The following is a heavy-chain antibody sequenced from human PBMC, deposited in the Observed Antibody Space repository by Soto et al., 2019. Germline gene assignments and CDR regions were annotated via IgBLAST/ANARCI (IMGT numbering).Heavy chain of an antibody. V-gene: IGHV3-30*18. CDR1: GFTFSSYG. CDR3: AKEGPITNWYFDY. CDR2: ISYDGNVA. J-gene: IGHJ4*02. Sequence: QVQLVESGGGVVQPGRSLRLSCAASGFTFSSYGMHWVCQAPGKGLEWVTVISYDGNVAYYADSVKGRFTISRDNSKNTLYLLMNSLRTEDTAMYYCAKEGPITNWYFDYWGQGTLVTVSS. D-gene: IGHD1-1*01.